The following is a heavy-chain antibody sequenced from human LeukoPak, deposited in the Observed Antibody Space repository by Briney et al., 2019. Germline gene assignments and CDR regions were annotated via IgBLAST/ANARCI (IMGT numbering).Heavy chain of an antibody. CDR2: SRNKANSYTT. CDR1: GFTFSDHY. CDR3: TRGISD. V-gene: IGHV3-72*01. Sequence: GGSLRLSCAASGFTFSDHYMDWVRQAPGKGLEWVGRSRNKANSYTTEYAASVKGRFTISRDDSKNSLYPQMNSLKTEDTAVYYCTRGISDWGQGTLVTVSS. J-gene: IGHJ4*02.